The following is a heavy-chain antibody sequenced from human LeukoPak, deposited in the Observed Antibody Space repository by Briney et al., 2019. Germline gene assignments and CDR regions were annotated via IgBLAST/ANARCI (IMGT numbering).Heavy chain of an antibody. CDR1: GFTFSSYA. J-gene: IGHJ4*02. D-gene: IGHD3-10*01. V-gene: IGHV3-64D*06. Sequence: GGSLRLSCSASGFTFSSYAMHWVCQAPGKGLEYVSAISSNGGSTYYADSVKGRFTISRDNSKNTLYLQMSGLRAEDTAVYYCVKDPHYYGSGSWVLEYWGQGTLVTVSS. CDR2: ISSNGGST. CDR3: VKDPHYYGSGSWVLEY.